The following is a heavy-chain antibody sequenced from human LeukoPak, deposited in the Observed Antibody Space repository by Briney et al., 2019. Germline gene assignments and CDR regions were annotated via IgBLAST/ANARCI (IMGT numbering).Heavy chain of an antibody. V-gene: IGHV3-23*01. CDR2: IRDSGSST. J-gene: IGHJ4*02. CDR3: AKYGPQESGSSHFDY. Sequence: GGALRLSCAASGFTFSSYAMSWVRQAPGKGLEWVSAIRDSGSSTHYADSVKGRFTTSRDNSKNTLFLQMNSLRAEDTAIYYWAKYGPQESGSSHFDYWGQGALVTVSS. D-gene: IGHD1-26*01. CDR1: GFTFSSYA.